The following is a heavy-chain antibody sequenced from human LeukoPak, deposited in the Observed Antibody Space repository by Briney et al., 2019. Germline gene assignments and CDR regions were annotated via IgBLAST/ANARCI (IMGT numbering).Heavy chain of an antibody. D-gene: IGHD6-13*01. V-gene: IGHV4-31*03. CDR3: ARHMGPGTAAAVFNTPTDIYGMDV. Sequence: SSETLSLTCTVSGGSISSGGYYWSWIRQHPGQGLEWIGYIYYSGSTYYNPSLKSRVTISVDTSKNQFSLKLSSVTAADTAVYYCARHMGPGTAAAVFNTPTDIYGMDVWGQGTTVTVSS. CDR2: IYYSGST. CDR1: GGSISSGGYY. J-gene: IGHJ6*02.